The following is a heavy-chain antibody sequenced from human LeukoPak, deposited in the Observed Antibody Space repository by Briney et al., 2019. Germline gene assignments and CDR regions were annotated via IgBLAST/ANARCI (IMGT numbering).Heavy chain of an antibody. CDR1: GFTFSSYS. D-gene: IGHD3-10*01. V-gene: IGHV3-21*01. CDR2: ISSSSSYI. CDR3: ARDHGSGSFSIDY. Sequence: GGSLRPSCAASGFTFSSYSMNWVRQAPGKGLEWVSSISSSSSYIYYADSVKGRFTISRDNAKNSLYLQMNSLRAEDTAVYYCARDHGSGSFSIDYWGQGTLVTVSS. J-gene: IGHJ4*02.